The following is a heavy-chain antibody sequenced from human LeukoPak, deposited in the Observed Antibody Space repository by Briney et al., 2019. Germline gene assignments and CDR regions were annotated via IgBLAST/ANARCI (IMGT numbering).Heavy chain of an antibody. Sequence: GGSLRLSRAASGFTFSSYAMHWVRQAPGKGLEWVAGISYDGSNKYYADSVKGRFTISRDNSKNTLYLQMNSLRAEDTAVYYCAKVSSEYQLLYLSMDYWGQGTLVTVSS. J-gene: IGHJ4*02. CDR3: AKVSSEYQLLYLSMDY. D-gene: IGHD2-2*02. CDR1: GFTFSSYA. CDR2: ISYDGSNK. V-gene: IGHV3-30-3*01.